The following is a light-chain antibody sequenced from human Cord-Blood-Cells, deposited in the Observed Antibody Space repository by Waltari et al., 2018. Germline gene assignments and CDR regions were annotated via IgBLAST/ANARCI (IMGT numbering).Light chain of an antibody. CDR2: EVR. V-gene: IGLV2-14*01. CDR3: SSYTSSSTVV. CDR1: SSDVGGFNS. J-gene: IGLJ2*01. Sequence: QSALTHPASVSGSPGQSITISSTGTSSDVGGFNSVSWYQQHPGKAPKLMIYEVRNRPSGVSNRFSGSKSGNTASLTISGLQAEDEADYYCSSYTSSSTVVFGGGTKLTVL.